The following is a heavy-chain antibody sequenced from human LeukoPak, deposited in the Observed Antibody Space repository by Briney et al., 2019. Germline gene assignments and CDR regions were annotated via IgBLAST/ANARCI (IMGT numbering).Heavy chain of an antibody. V-gene: IGHV3-9*01. CDR2: ISWNSGSI. CDR3: ARGAEYYYDSSGYHTPHAFDI. D-gene: IGHD3-22*01. J-gene: IGHJ3*02. Sequence: PPGGSLRLSCAASGFTFDDYAMHWVRQAPGKGLEWVSGISWNSGSIGYADSVKGRFTISRGNAKNSLYLQMNSLRAEDTALYYCARGAEYYYDSSGYHTPHAFDIWGQGTMVTVSS. CDR1: GFTFDDYA.